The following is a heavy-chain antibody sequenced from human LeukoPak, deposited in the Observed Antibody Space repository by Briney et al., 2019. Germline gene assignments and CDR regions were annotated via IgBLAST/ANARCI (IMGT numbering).Heavy chain of an antibody. J-gene: IGHJ6*03. CDR2: IYYSGST. CDR1: GGSISSSSYY. Sequence: SETLSLTCTVSGGSISSSSYYWGWIRQPPGKGLEWIGSIYYSGSTNYNPSLKSRVTISVDTSKNQFSLKLSSVTAADTAVYYCARDCVGSGSDYYYYYMDVWGKGTTVTISS. D-gene: IGHD3-10*01. V-gene: IGHV4-39*07. CDR3: ARDCVGSGSDYYYYYMDV.